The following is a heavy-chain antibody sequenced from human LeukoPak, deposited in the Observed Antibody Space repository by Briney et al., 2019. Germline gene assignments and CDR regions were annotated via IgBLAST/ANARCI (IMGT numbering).Heavy chain of an antibody. D-gene: IGHD3-22*01. J-gene: IGHJ4*02. CDR1: GYTFTSYS. Sequence: GASVKVSSKASGYTFTSYSISWVRQAPGQGLEWMGRISAYNGNTDYAQKFQGRVTMTTDTSTSTAYMELRSLRSDDTAMYYCARPAGRDYYDSSGYVLYWGQGTLVTVSS. CDR2: ISAYNGNT. CDR3: ARPAGRDYYDSSGYVLY. V-gene: IGHV1-18*01.